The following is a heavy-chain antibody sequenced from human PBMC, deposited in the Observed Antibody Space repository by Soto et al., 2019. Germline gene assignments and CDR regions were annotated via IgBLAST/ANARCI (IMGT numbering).Heavy chain of an antibody. CDR3: GGAGGGGSGFDY. Sequence: QVQLVESGGGVVQPGRSLRLSCAASGFTFSSYAMHWVRQAPGKGLEWVAVISYDGSNKYYADSVKGRFTISRDNSKNPLFLQRNRLGAEDTGVYYCGGAGGGGSGFDYWGQGTLVTVSS. J-gene: IGHJ4*02. CDR2: ISYDGSNK. V-gene: IGHV3-30-3*01. CDR1: GFTFSSYA. D-gene: IGHD3-16*01.